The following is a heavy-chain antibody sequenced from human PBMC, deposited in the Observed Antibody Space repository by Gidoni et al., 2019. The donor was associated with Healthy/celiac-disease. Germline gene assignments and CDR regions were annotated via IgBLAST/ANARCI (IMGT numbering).Heavy chain of an antibody. V-gene: IGHV1-69*01. Sequence: QVQLVQSGAEVKKPGSSVKVSCKASGGTFSSYAISWVRQAPGQGLEWMGGIIPIFGTANDAQKFQGRVTITADESTSTAYMELSSLRSEDTAVYYCASYYDILTGYTYYYGMDVWGQGTTVTVSS. CDR1: GGTFSSYA. CDR3: ASYYDILTGYTYYYGMDV. D-gene: IGHD3-9*01. J-gene: IGHJ6*02. CDR2: IIPIFGTA.